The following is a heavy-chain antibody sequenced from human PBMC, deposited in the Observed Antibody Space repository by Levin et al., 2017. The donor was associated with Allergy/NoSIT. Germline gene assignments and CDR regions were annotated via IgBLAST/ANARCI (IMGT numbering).Heavy chain of an antibody. CDR2: IYHNGVT. V-gene: IGHV4-30-4*01. D-gene: IGHD2-2*01. CDR1: GASVSGPDYY. Sequence: SETLSLTCTVSGASVSGPDYYWSWIRQPPGKGLEWIGYIYHNGVTYYSPSLKSRLSISIDTSKNPFSLKLTSVTAADTAVYYCARSPDCTTTSCFSRFDYWGQGNLVTVSS. CDR3: ARSPDCTTTSCFSRFDY. J-gene: IGHJ4*02.